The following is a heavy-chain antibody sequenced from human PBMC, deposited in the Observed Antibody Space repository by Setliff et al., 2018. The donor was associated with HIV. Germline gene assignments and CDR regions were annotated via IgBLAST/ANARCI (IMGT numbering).Heavy chain of an antibody. CDR1: GYTFTNYD. D-gene: IGHD5-12*01. V-gene: IGHV1-8*01. Sequence: GASVKVSCKASGYTFTNYDINWVRQVTGQGLEWMGWMNPNSGNTGYGQKFQGRVTMTRDTSISTAYMEMRGLRSEDTAVYYCAIDGAGGWLRPMPDYWGQGTLVTVSS. J-gene: IGHJ4*02. CDR2: MNPNSGNT. CDR3: AIDGAGGWLRPMPDY.